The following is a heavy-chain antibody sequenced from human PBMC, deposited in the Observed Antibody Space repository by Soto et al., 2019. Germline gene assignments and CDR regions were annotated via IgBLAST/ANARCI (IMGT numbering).Heavy chain of an antibody. D-gene: IGHD3-16*01. V-gene: IGHV4-59*01. Sequence: QVQLQESGPGLVKPSETLSLTCTVSGGSISSYYWSWIRQPPGKGLEWIGYIYYRGSTNYNPSLKCRVTIAVATSKNRCSRKLSSVTAADTAVYYCAREGAARGYYNYGMDVWGQGTTVTVSS. CDR2: IYYRGST. J-gene: IGHJ6*02. CDR3: AREGAARGYYNYGMDV. CDR1: GGSISSYY.